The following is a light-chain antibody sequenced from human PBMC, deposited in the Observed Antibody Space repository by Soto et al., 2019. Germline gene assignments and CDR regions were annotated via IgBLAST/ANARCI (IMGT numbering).Light chain of an antibody. J-gene: IGKJ1*01. V-gene: IGKV3D-15*01. CDR2: GAS. CDR3: QQYDKRPGT. Sequence: IVMTQSPGTLSVSPGERATLSCRASQSISSHLAWYQHKPGQPPRLLLCGASIRLSGIPARFSGSGSGTEFTLTINSLQSEDFAIYYCQQYDKRPGTFGQGTKVEIK. CDR1: QSISSH.